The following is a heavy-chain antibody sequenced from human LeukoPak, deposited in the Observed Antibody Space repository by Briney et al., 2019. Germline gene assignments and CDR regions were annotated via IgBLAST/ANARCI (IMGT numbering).Heavy chain of an antibody. CDR2: IKQDGSVN. CDR3: ARDRGDSSTSWNS. Sequence: GGSLSLSCAASGLTFSSYWMSWVRQAAGKGLEWVANIKQDGSVNMYVDSVTGRFTISRDKGKNALYLQMNSLRAADTAVYYCARDRGDSSTSWNSWGQGTLVTVSS. D-gene: IGHD2-2*01. J-gene: IGHJ4*02. CDR1: GLTFSSYW. V-gene: IGHV3-7*01.